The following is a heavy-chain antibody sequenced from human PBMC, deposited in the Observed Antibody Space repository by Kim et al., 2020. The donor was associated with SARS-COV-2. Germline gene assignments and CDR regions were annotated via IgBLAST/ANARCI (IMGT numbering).Heavy chain of an antibody. D-gene: IGHD1-1*01. Sequence: YADSIKGRSSISRDDAKNSVYLQVTDLRSDDTGIYYCATGTGPTSYYFDYWGPGTQVTVSS. CDR3: ATGTGPTSYYFDY. V-gene: IGHV3-21*06. J-gene: IGHJ4*02.